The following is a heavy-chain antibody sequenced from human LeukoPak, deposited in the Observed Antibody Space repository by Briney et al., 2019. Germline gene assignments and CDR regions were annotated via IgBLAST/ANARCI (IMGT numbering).Heavy chain of an antibody. CDR2: ISSSSSYI. V-gene: IGHV3-21*01. Sequence: TGGSLRLSCAASGFTFSNYNMNWVRQAPGKGLEWVSSISSSSSYIYYADSVKGRFTISRDNAKNSLYLQMNSLRAEDTAVYYCGRIVVVPAAEWFDPWGQGTLVTVSS. CDR3: GRIVVVPAAEWFDP. CDR1: GFTFSNYN. J-gene: IGHJ5*02. D-gene: IGHD2-2*01.